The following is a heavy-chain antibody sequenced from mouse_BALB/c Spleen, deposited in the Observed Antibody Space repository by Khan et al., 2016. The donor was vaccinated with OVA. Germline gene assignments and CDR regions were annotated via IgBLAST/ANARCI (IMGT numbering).Heavy chain of an antibody. Sequence: VQLKESGPELEKPGASVKISCKASGYSFTGYNMNWVKQSNGKSLEWIGNIDPFYGGATYNQKFKGKATLTVDKSSSTAYMQLKSLTSEDSAVYYCTRGYGNYVGYYFNYWGQGTTLTVSA. CDR2: IDPFYGGA. CDR3: TRGYGNYVGYYFNY. J-gene: IGHJ2*01. V-gene: IGHV1-39*01. D-gene: IGHD2-10*02. CDR1: GYSFTGYN.